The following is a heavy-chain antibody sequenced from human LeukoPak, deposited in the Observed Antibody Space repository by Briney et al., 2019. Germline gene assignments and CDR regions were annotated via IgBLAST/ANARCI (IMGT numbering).Heavy chain of an antibody. CDR2: INHEETAA. J-gene: IGHJ3*02. CDR1: GFTFSTYW. V-gene: IGHV3-74*01. Sequence: GGSLRLSCAASGFTFSTYWMHWVRQAPGKGLVWVSRINHEETAANYADSVQGRFTISRDNANNMLYLQMDSLRAEDTAVYYCARESTVGPIQTDALDIWGQGTMVTVSS. CDR3: ARESTVGPIQTDALDI. D-gene: IGHD1-26*01.